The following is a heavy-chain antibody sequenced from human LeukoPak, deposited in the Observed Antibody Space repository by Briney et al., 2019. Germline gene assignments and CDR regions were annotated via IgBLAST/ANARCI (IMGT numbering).Heavy chain of an antibody. J-gene: IGHJ4*02. V-gene: IGHV4-59*01. D-gene: IGHD3-22*01. CDR3: ARGVGDYFDSSAYYEEPQFFDF. CDR1: GGSISSYY. CDR2: IYYSGST. Sequence: SETLSLTCTVSGGSISSYYWSWIRQSPGKGPEWIGYIYYSGSTNYNPSLKSRVTISVDTSKNQFSLKLSSVTAADTALYYCARGVGDYFDSSAYYEEPQFFDFWGQGTLVTVSS.